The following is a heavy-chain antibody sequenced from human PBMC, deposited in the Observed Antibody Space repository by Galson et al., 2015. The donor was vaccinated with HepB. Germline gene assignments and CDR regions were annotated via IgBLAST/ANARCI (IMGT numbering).Heavy chain of an antibody. J-gene: IGHJ4*02. Sequence: SLRLSCAASGFTFSSYAMHWVRQAPGKGLEYVSAISSNGGSTYYADSVKGRFTISRDNSKNTLYLQMSSLRAEDTAVYHCVKGEPKGERSGSYGWGQGTLVTVSS. CDR2: ISSNGGST. D-gene: IGHD1-26*01. CDR3: VKGEPKGERSGSYG. CDR1: GFTFSSYA. V-gene: IGHV3-64D*06.